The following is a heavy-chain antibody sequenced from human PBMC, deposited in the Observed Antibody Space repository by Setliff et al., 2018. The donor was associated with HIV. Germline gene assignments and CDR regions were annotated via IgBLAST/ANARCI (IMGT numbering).Heavy chain of an antibody. Sequence: GGSLRLSCAASGFTFSSYWMSWVRQAPGKGLEWVANIKQDGSEKYYVDSVKGRSTISRDNAKNSLYLQMNSLRAEDTAVYYCARDLVWPYSSRWYDAFDIWGQGTMVTVSS. D-gene: IGHD6-13*01. CDR1: GFTFSSYW. CDR2: IKQDGSEK. V-gene: IGHV3-7*03. CDR3: ARDLVWPYSSRWYDAFDI. J-gene: IGHJ3*02.